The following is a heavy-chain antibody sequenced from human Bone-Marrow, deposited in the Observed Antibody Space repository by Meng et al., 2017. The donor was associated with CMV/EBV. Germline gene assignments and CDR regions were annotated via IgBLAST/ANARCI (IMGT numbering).Heavy chain of an antibody. J-gene: IGHJ3*02. CDR1: GFTFSSYA. V-gene: IGHV3-30-3*01. CDR3: ARAGYYDILTGYYREGAFDI. Sequence: GGSLGLSCAASGFTFSSYAMHWVRQAPGKGLEWVAVISYDGSNKYYADSVKGRFTISRDNSKNTKYLQMNSLRAEDTAVYYCARAGYYDILTGYYREGAFDIWGQGTMVTVSS. CDR2: ISYDGSNK. D-gene: IGHD3-9*01.